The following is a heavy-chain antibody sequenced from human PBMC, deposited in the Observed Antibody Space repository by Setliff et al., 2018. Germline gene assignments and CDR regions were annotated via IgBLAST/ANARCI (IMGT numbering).Heavy chain of an antibody. Sequence: NPSETLSLTCTVSGGSVSSGSYYWSWIRQPPGKGPEWIGYIYYSGSTNYNPSLKSRVTISVDTSKNQFSLKLSSVTAADTAVYYCARSQWGGESYYFDYWGQGTLVTVS. V-gene: IGHV4-61*01. D-gene: IGHD2-15*01. CDR3: ARSQWGGESYYFDY. CDR1: GGSVSSGSYY. CDR2: IYYSGST. J-gene: IGHJ4*02.